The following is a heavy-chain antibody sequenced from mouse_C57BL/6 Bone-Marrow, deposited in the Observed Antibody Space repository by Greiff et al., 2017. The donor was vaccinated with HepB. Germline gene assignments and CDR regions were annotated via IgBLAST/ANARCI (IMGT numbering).Heavy chain of an antibody. D-gene: IGHD1-1*01. CDR1: GFTFSSYG. Sequence: EVKLMESGGDLVKPGGSLKLSCAASGFTFSSYGMSWVRQTPDKRLEWVATISSGGSYTYYPDSVKGRFTISRDNAKNTLYLQMSSLKSEDTAMYYCARRGYGSDAYWGQGTLVTVSA. J-gene: IGHJ3*01. V-gene: IGHV5-6*02. CDR3: ARRGYGSDAY. CDR2: ISSGGSYT.